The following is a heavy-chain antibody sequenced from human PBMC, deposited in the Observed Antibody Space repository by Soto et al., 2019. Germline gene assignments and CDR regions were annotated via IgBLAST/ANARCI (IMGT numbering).Heavy chain of an antibody. Sequence: QVQLVQSGAEVKRPGASVKVSCKASGYTFTSYGISWVRQAPGQGLEWMGWISAYNGNTNYAQKLQGRVTMTTDTSTSTAYMELRSLRSDDTAVYYCARDARRDGYNLTPFDYWGQGTLVTVSS. V-gene: IGHV1-18*01. D-gene: IGHD5-12*01. CDR2: ISAYNGNT. CDR3: ARDARRDGYNLTPFDY. CDR1: GYTFTSYG. J-gene: IGHJ4*02.